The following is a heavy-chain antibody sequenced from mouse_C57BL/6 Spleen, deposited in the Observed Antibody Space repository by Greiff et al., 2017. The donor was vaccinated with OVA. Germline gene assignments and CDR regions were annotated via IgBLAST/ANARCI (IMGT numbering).Heavy chain of an antibody. CDR2: IDPSDSYT. Sequence: QVQLQQPGAELVRPGTSVKLSCKASGYTFTSYWMHWVKQRPGQGLEWIGVIDPSDSYTNYNQKFKGKATLTVDTSSSTAYMQLSSRTSEDSAVYYCAIPYDYGCDYWGQGTTLTVSS. D-gene: IGHD2-4*01. CDR3: AIPYDYGCDY. V-gene: IGHV1-59*01. J-gene: IGHJ2*01. CDR1: GYTFTSYW.